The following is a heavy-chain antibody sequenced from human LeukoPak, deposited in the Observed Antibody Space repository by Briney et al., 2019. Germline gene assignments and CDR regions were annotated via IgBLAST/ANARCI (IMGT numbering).Heavy chain of an antibody. V-gene: IGHV3-7*01. Sequence: PGGSLRLSCAASGFAFSSNWMSWVRQAPGKGLELVANIKEDGSEKYYVDSVKGRFTISRDNAKNSLYLQMNNLRAEDTAVYYCASYRIGYCSGDTCYADWFDPWGQGTLVTVSS. CDR3: ASYRIGYCSGDTCYADWFDP. D-gene: IGHD2-15*01. J-gene: IGHJ5*02. CDR1: GFAFSSNW. CDR2: IKEDGSEK.